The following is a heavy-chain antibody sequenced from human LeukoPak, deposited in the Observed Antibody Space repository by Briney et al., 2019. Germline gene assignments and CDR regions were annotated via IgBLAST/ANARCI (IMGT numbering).Heavy chain of an antibody. V-gene: IGHV4-31*03. D-gene: IGHD3-22*01. CDR1: GGSISSGGYY. CDR3: ARVRGYYDSSGYYSDAFDI. Sequence: SQTLSLTCTVSGGSISSGGYYWSWIRQHPGKGLEWIGYIYYSGSTYYNPSLKSRVTISVDTSKNQFSLKLSSVTAADTAVYYCARVRGYYDSSGYYSDAFDIWGQGTMVTVSS. CDR2: IYYSGST. J-gene: IGHJ3*02.